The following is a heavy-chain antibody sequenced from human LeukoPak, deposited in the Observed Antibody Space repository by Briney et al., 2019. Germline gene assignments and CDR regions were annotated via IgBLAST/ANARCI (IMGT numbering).Heavy chain of an antibody. Sequence: GGSLRLSCAGSGFIFSDHWMTWVRQAPGKGLEWVANIKEDSRERNYLDSVKGRFTISRDNAKNSLYLQMNSLRAEDTALYYCAKDMGSGWPHYYYYGMDVWGQGTTVTVSS. V-gene: IGHV3-7*03. CDR3: AKDMGSGWPHYYYYGMDV. CDR1: GFIFSDHW. CDR2: IKEDSRER. D-gene: IGHD6-19*01. J-gene: IGHJ6*02.